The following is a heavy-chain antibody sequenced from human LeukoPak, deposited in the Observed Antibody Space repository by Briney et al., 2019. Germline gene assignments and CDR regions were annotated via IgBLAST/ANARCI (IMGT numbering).Heavy chain of an antibody. CDR1: GFTFSSCS. Sequence: GGSLRLSCAASGFTFSSCSMNWVRQAPGKGLEWVSSISSSSSYIYYADSVKGRFTISRDNAKNSLYLQMNSLRAEDTAVYYCARNTVRGGDAFDIWGQGTMVTVSS. D-gene: IGHD3-10*01. V-gene: IGHV3-21*01. CDR3: ARNTVRGGDAFDI. J-gene: IGHJ3*02. CDR2: ISSSSSYI.